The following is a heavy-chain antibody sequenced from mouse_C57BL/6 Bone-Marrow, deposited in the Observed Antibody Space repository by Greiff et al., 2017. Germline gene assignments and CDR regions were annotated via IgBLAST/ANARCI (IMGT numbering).Heavy chain of an antibody. CDR1: GYTFTSYW. CDR3: ARSYDYDDYTMDY. J-gene: IGHJ4*01. CDR2: IDPSDSYT. Sequence: QVQLQQPGAELVKPGASVKLSCKASGYTFTSYWMQWVKQRPGQGLEWIGEIDPSDSYTSYNQKFKGKATLTVDTSSSTAYMQLSSLTSEDSAVYYCARSYDYDDYTMDYWGQGTSVTVSS. D-gene: IGHD2-4*01. V-gene: IGHV1-50*01.